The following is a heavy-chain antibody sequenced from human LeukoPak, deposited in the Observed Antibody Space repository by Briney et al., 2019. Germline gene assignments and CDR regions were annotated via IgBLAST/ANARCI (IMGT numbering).Heavy chain of an antibody. CDR3: ARVGAMVL. CDR2: INPNSGGT. J-gene: IGHJ4*02. Sequence: ASVKVSCKASGYTFTGYYIHWVRQAPGQGLEWMGWINPNSGGTNYAQKFQGRVTMTRDKSISTAYMDLSSLTSDDTAVYYCARVGAMVLWGQGTHVTASS. D-gene: IGHD5-18*01. V-gene: IGHV1-2*02. CDR1: GYTFTGYY.